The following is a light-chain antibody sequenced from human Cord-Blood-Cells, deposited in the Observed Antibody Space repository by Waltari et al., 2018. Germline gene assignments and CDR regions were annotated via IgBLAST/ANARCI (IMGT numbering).Light chain of an antibody. Sequence: QLVLTQSPSASDFLGVSVKLTCTLSSGYSSYAIAWHQQQPEKGPRYLMKLNSDGSHSKGDVIPDRFSGSSSGAERYLTISSLQSEDEADYYCQTWGTGIQVFGGGTKLTVL. CDR3: QTWGTGIQV. V-gene: IGLV4-69*01. J-gene: IGLJ2*01. CDR1: SGYSSYA. CDR2: LNSDGSH.